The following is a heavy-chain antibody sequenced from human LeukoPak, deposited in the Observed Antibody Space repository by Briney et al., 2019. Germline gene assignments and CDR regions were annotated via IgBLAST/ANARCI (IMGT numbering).Heavy chain of an antibody. CDR3: ARDIVVVVAATWFDP. J-gene: IGHJ5*02. CDR2: INPNSGGT. D-gene: IGHD2-15*01. CDR1: GYTVTGYY. Sequence: ASVKVSCKASGYTVTGYYMHWVRQAPGQGLEWMGWINPNSGGTNYAQKFQGRVTMTRDTSISTAYMELSRLRSDDTAVYYCARDIVVVVAATWFDPWGQGTLVTVSS. V-gene: IGHV1-2*02.